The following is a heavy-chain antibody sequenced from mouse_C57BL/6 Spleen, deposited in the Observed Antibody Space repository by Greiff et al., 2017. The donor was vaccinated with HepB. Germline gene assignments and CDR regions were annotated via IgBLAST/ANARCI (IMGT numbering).Heavy chain of an antibody. J-gene: IGHJ2*01. V-gene: IGHV14-4*01. D-gene: IGHD1-1*01. CDR1: GFNIKDDY. CDR3: TWGYYGRGFAY. Sequence: VQLQQSGAELVRPGASVKLSCTASGFNIKDDYMHWVKQRPEQGLEWIGWIDPENGDTEYASKFQGKATITADTSSNTAYLQLSSLTSEDTAVYYCTWGYYGRGFAYWGQGTTLTVSS. CDR2: IDPENGDT.